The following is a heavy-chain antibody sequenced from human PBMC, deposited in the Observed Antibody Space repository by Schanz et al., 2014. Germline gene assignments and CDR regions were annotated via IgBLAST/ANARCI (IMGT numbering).Heavy chain of an antibody. CDR1: GFTMRNAW. J-gene: IGHJ4*02. Sequence: ELQLVESGGGLVKPGGSLRLSCAASGFTMRNAWMSWVRQAPGKGLEWVANIKQDESERSYVDSVKGRFTISRDNAKNSLYLQMNSLRAEDTAVYYCARDKGGYYPFDYWGQGTLVTVSS. V-gene: IGHV3-7*01. D-gene: IGHD3-3*01. CDR3: ARDKGGYYPFDY. CDR2: IKQDESER.